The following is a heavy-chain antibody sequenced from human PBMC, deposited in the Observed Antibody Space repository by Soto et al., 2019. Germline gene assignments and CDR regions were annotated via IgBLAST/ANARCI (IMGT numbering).Heavy chain of an antibody. V-gene: IGHV1-3*01. D-gene: IGHD3-3*01. CDR2: INAGNGNT. Sequence: EASVKVSCKASGYTFTSYAMHWVRQAPGQRLEWMGWINAGNGNTKYSQKFQGRVTITRDTSASTAYMELSSLRSEDTAVYYCARILEIDYYYGMDVWGQGTTVTVSS. CDR1: GYTFTSYA. CDR3: ARILEIDYYYGMDV. J-gene: IGHJ6*02.